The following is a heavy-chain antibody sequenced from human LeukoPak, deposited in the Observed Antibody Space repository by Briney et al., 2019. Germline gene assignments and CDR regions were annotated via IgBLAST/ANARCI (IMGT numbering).Heavy chain of an antibody. J-gene: IGHJ4*02. CDR1: GFTFNSYW. CDR2: IKQDGSGK. Sequence: GGSLRLSCAASGFTFNSYWVTWVRQAPGKGLEWVADIKQDGSGKYYAGSVKGRFTISRDNAKNSLYLQMNSLRAEDTAVYFCARYNSAWKTDDYWGQGTLVTVSS. V-gene: IGHV3-7*03. CDR3: ARYNSAWKTDDY. D-gene: IGHD6-19*01.